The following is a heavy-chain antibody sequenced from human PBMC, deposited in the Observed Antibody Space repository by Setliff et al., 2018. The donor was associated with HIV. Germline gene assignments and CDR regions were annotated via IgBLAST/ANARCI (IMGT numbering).Heavy chain of an antibody. CDR1: GYTFTTYY. CDR2: INPSGGST. D-gene: IGHD3-22*01. J-gene: IGHJ4*02. CDR3: ARDNGCDSSGYYYPLAFDY. Sequence: GASVKVSCKASGYTFTTYYIHWVRQAPGQGLEWMGMINPSGGSTSYAQKFQGRVTMTRDTSTSTVYLDLSSLGSEDTAVYYCARDNGCDSSGYYYPLAFDYWGQGTLVTVS. V-gene: IGHV1-46*01.